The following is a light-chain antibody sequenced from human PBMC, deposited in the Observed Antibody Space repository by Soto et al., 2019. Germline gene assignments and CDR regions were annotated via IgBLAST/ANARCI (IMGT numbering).Light chain of an antibody. CDR3: QHYNNWPPWT. V-gene: IGKV3-15*01. CDR1: QYINTR. J-gene: IGKJ1*01. CDR2: GAS. Sequence: EIVLTQSPATLSSFPGDRVTLSCRASQYINTRLAWYQHRPGQSPRLLIYGASTRATGIPARFSGSGSGTEFTLTISSPQSEDFAVYYCQHYNNWPPWTFGQGTKVDI.